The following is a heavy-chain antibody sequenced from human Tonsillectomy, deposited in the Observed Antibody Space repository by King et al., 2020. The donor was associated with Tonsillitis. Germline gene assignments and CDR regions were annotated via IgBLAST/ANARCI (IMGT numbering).Heavy chain of an antibody. CDR3: ARGSSGSYSFWYFDL. D-gene: IGHD3-10*01. V-gene: IGHV4-34*01. CDR1: GGSFSGYY. CDR2: INHSGST. J-gene: IGHJ2*01. Sequence: VQLQQWGAGLLKPSETLSLTCAVYGGSFSGYYWSWIRQPPGKGLEWIGEINHSGSTNYNPYLKSRVTVSVDTSKNQFSLKLSSVTAADTAVYYCARGSSGSYSFWYFDLWGRGTLVTVSS.